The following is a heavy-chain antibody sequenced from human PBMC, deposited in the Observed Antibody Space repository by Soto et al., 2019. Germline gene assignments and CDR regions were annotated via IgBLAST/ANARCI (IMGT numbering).Heavy chain of an antibody. CDR2: ISSSSSTI. CDR3: ARVKGATTPYFDY. J-gene: IGHJ4*02. V-gene: IGHV3-48*01. D-gene: IGHD5-12*01. Sequence: GGSLRLSCAASGFTFSSYSMNWVRQAPGKGLEWVSYISSSSSTIYYADSVKGRFTISRDNAKNSLYLQMNSLRAEDTAVYYCARVKGATTPYFDYWGQGTLVTVSS. CDR1: GFTFSSYS.